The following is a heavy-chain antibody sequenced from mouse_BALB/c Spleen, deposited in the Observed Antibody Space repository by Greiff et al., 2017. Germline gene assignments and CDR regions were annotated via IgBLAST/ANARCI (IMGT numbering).Heavy chain of an antibody. V-gene: IGHV5-12-2*01. CDR3: ARTRGDLSFAY. J-gene: IGHJ3*01. D-gene: IGHD1-1*01. CDR1: GFTFSSYT. CDR2: ISNGGGST. Sequence: EVKLMESGGGLVQPGGSLKLSCAASGFTFSSYTMSWVRQTPEKRLEWVAYISNGGGSTYYPDTVKGRFTISRDNAKNTLYLQMSSLKSEDTAMYDCARTRGDLSFAYWGQGTLVTVSA.